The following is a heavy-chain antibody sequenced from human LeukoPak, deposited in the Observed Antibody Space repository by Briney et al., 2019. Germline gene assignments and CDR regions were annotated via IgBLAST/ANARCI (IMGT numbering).Heavy chain of an antibody. CDR3: ARDLILPYAFDI. CDR1: GFTFSRYW. J-gene: IGHJ3*02. V-gene: IGHV3-21*01. Sequence: GGSLRLSCAASGFTFSRYWMHWVRQAPGKGLEWVSSISTSSTYIYYADSVKGRFTISRDNAKNSLYLQMNSLRAEDTAVYYCARDLILPYAFDIWGQGTMVTVSS. CDR2: ISTSSTYI.